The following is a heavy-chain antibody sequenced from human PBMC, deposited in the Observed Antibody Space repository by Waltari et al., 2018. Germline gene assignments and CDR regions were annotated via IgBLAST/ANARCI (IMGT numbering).Heavy chain of an antibody. CDR3: ARGSRLPFFDW. J-gene: IGHJ4*02. D-gene: IGHD4-17*01. V-gene: IGHV1-3*03. CDR1: DYTFISYS. Sequence: QVRLVHSGTEGKTPGATVKVSCKTYDYTFISYSMHWVRQAPGQRHEWMGWINVGNGDTKYSQEFQGRVTITSDTCARTTYMELRSLESEDMAVYFCARGSRLPFFDWWGQGTLVSVSS. CDR2: INVGNGDT.